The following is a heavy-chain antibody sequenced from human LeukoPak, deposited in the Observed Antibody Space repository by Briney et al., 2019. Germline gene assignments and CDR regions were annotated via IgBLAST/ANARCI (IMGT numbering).Heavy chain of an antibody. Sequence: GGSLRLSCAASGFTFSSYWMHWVRQAPGKGLMWVSRINTDGSSTSYADSVKGRFTISRDNAKNTLYLQMNSLRAEDTAVYYCARDLNAQATRGMDMWGQGTTVTVSS. CDR3: ARDLNAQATRGMDM. CDR2: INTDGSST. D-gene: IGHD1-26*01. CDR1: GFTFSSYW. J-gene: IGHJ6*02. V-gene: IGHV3-74*01.